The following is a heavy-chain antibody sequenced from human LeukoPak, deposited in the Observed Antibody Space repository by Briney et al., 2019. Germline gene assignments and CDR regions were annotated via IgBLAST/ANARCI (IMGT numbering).Heavy chain of an antibody. CDR3: ARDSYYDYVWGSLPGYMDV. V-gene: IGHV4-38-2*02. D-gene: IGHD3-16*01. CDR2: IYHSGNT. Sequence: SETLSLTCTVSGYSISSGYYWGWIRQPPGKGLEWIGSIYHSGNTYYNPSLKSRVTISVDTSKNQFSLKLSSVTAADTAVYYCARDSYYDYVWGSLPGYMDVWGKGTTVTLSS. CDR1: GYSISSGYY. J-gene: IGHJ6*03.